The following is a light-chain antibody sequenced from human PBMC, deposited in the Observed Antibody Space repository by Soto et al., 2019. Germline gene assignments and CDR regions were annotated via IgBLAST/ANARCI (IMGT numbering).Light chain of an antibody. CDR1: QSISNY. CDR3: QQNHRSPLT. V-gene: IGKV1-39*01. J-gene: IGKJ4*01. Sequence: DIQMTQSPASLSASVGDRVTITCRASQSISNYLKWYQQKPGQAPRLLISAASSVQSGGPSRFSASGSGRDXTLTISSLPTEDFATYHCQQNHRSPLTFRGGT. CDR2: AAS.